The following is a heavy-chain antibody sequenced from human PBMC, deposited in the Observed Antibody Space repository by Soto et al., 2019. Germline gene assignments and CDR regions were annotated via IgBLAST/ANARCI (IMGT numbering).Heavy chain of an antibody. J-gene: IGHJ5*02. Sequence: QLQLQESGPGLVKPSETLSLTCTVSGGSISSSRYYWGWIRQPPGNGLEWIGSIYYSGSTYFNPSRTARAAISVDTSKNQFSLKLSSVTAADTAVYYCAIHGDYSSSLNWFDPWGQGTLVTVSS. CDR2: IYYSGST. CDR3: AIHGDYSSSLNWFDP. D-gene: IGHD6-13*01. V-gene: IGHV4-39*01. CDR1: GGSISSSRYY.